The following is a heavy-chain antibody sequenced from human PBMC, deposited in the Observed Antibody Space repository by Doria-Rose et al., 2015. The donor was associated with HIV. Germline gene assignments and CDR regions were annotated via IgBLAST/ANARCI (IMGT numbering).Heavy chain of an antibody. CDR1: GGSFSGYY. D-gene: IGHD3-10*01. V-gene: IGHV4-34*01. CDR2: INDSGSI. CDR3: ARGGAFDAFDT. Sequence: SLTCAVYGGSFSGYYWSWIRQPPGKGLEWIGEINDSGSINYRPSLKSRVTISVDKSKKQLSLKLNSVTAADTALYYCARGGAFDAFDTWGQGTMVAVSS. J-gene: IGHJ3*02.